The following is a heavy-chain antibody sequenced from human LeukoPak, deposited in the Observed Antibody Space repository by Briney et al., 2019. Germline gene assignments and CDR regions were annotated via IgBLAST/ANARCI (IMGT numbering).Heavy chain of an antibody. Sequence: GGSLRLSCSASGFTFSSYAMHWVRQAPGKGLEYVSAISSNGGSTYYADSVKGRFTISRDNSKNTLYLQMSSLRAEDTAVYYCVSSLTWTGGYYFDYWGQGTLVTVSS. CDR2: ISSNGGST. D-gene: IGHD4/OR15-4a*01. CDR1: GFTFSSYA. V-gene: IGHV3-64D*06. J-gene: IGHJ4*02. CDR3: VSSLTWTGGYYFDY.